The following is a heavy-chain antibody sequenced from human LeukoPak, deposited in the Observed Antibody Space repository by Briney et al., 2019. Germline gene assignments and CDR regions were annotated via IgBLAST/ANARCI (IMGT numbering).Heavy chain of an antibody. CDR3: ARENIVVVPAAMDV. J-gene: IGHJ6*04. CDR1: GYTFTSYA. D-gene: IGHD2-2*01. CDR2: INAGNGNT. V-gene: IGHV1-3*01. Sequence: ASVKVSCKASGYTFTSYAMHWVRQAPGQRLEWMGWINAGNGNTKYSQKFQGRVTITRDTSASTAYMELRSLRSDDTAVYYCARENIVVVPAAMDVWGKGTTVTVSS.